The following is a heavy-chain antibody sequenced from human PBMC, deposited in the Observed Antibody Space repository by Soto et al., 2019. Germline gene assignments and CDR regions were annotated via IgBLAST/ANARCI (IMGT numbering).Heavy chain of an antibody. CDR2: IYYSGNT. CDR3: ARGAADYGDAFDI. V-gene: IGHV4-31*03. CDR1: GGSTGRGGYY. J-gene: IGHJ3*02. Sequence: QVQLQESGPGLVKPSQTLSLTCTVSGGSTGRGGYYWTWIRQHPVRGLEWIAYIYYSGNTFYNPSLKSRLTISLDTPKNQFSLNLTSVTAADTAVYYCARGAADYGDAFDIWGQGTMVTVSS. D-gene: IGHD4-17*01.